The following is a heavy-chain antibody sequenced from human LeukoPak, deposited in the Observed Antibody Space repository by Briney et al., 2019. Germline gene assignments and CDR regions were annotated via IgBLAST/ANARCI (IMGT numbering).Heavy chain of an antibody. J-gene: IGHJ4*02. V-gene: IGHV1-18*01. Sequence: SVKVSCKASGYTFTTYGITWVRPAPGQGLAWLGWITPYNENTHYARKLQGRVTMTTDASTNTVYMELRSLRSDDTAVYFCARASITTGVSLVRGVIGGADFWGQGTLVTVSS. CDR1: GYTFTTYG. CDR2: ITPYNENT. CDR3: ARASITTGVSLVRGVIGGADF. D-gene: IGHD3-10*01.